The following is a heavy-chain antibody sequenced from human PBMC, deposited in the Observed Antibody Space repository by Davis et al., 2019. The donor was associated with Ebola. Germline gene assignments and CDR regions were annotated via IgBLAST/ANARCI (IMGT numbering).Heavy chain of an antibody. V-gene: IGHV3-73*01. Sequence: GESLKIPFAASGFTLRGSPIHWVRQASGKGLEWVGCIGSKANSYATVYAGSVKGRFTISRDDSQNTAYLQMNSLKTEETAVYYCTSYSIVGNYYGMDVWGQGTTVTVSS. CDR3: TSYSIVGNYYGMDV. CDR2: IGSKANSYAT. CDR1: GFTLRGSP. D-gene: IGHD2-15*01. J-gene: IGHJ6*02.